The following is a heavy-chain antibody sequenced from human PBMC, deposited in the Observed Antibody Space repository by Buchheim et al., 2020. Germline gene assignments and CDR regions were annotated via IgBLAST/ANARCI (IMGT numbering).Heavy chain of an antibody. D-gene: IGHD4-17*01. Sequence: QVQLLESGGGVVQPGRSLRLSCAASGFTFSSYAIHWVRQAPGKGLEWVSFICYHGGKKYYADSVKGRFTISRDTSKNTLYLQTNDLRAEETAVYYCAKNYGDYTTAYYYYGMDAWGQGTT. CDR1: GFTFSSYA. V-gene: IGHV3-33*06. CDR3: AKNYGDYTTAYYYYGMDA. J-gene: IGHJ6*02. CDR2: ICYHGGKK.